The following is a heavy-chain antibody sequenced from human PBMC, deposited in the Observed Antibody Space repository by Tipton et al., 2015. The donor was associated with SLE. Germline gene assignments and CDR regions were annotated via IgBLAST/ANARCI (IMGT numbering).Heavy chain of an antibody. Sequence: SLRLSCAASGFTFSSYAMHWVRQAPGKGLEWVAVISYDGSNKYYADSVKGRFTISRDNSKNTLYLQMNSLRAEDTAVYYCARGKSASYYGSGSYYYYWGQGTLVTVSS. D-gene: IGHD3-10*01. CDR3: ARGKSASYYGSGSYYYY. CDR1: GFTFSSYA. CDR2: ISYDGSNK. V-gene: IGHV3-30*04. J-gene: IGHJ4*02.